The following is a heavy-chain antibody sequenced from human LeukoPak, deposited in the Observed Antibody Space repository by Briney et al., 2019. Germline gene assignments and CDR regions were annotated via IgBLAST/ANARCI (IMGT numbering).Heavy chain of an antibody. V-gene: IGHV3-30*18. D-gene: IGHD3-22*01. J-gene: IGHJ4*02. CDR1: GFTFSSYG. Sequence: GRSLRLSCAASGFTFSSYGMHWVRQAPGKGLEWVAVISYDGSNKYYADSVKARFTISRDNSKNTLYLQMNSLRAEDTAVYYCAKLYQSHRYYYDSSGQKVLPHRGQGTLVTVSS. CDR3: AKLYQSHRYYYDSSGQKVLPH. CDR2: ISYDGSNK.